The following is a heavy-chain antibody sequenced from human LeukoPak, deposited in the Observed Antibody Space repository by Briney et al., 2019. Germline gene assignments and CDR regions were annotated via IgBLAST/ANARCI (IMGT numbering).Heavy chain of an antibody. J-gene: IGHJ4*02. CDR3: ARAGIIAVAAAEFDY. V-gene: IGHV1-46*01. CDR2: INPSGGST. Sequence: ASVKVSCKASGYTFTGYYMHWVRQAPGQGLEWMGIINPSGGSTSYAQKFQGRVTMTRDTSTSTVYMELSSLRSEDTAVYYCARAGIIAVAAAEFDYWGQGTLVTVSS. D-gene: IGHD6-19*01. CDR1: GYTFTGYY.